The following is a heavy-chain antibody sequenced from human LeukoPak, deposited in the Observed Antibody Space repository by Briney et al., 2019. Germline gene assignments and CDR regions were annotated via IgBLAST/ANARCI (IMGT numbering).Heavy chain of an antibody. Sequence: SETLSLTCTVSGGSISSHYWSWIRQPPGKGLEWIGYIYYSGSTNYNPSLKSRVTISVDTSKNQFSLKLSSVTAADTAVYYCARARRWLQLGYDYWGQGTLVTVSS. J-gene: IGHJ4*02. CDR3: ARARRWLQLGYDY. V-gene: IGHV4-59*11. CDR2: IYYSGST. D-gene: IGHD5-24*01. CDR1: GGSISSHY.